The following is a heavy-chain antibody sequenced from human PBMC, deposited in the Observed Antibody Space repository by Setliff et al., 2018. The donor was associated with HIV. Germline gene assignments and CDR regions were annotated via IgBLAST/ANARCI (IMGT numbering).Heavy chain of an antibody. Sequence: GGSLRLSCAASGFTVTNHYMSWVRQAPEKGLEWVSIIISSVDRFYTDSVRGRFTISRDNSKNTLYLQMSSLRADDTAIYYCARDDGRSLFLDYWGQGTLVTVSS. CDR1: GFTVTNHY. V-gene: IGHV3-53*01. D-gene: IGHD1-26*01. CDR2: IISSVDR. J-gene: IGHJ4*02. CDR3: ARDDGRSLFLDY.